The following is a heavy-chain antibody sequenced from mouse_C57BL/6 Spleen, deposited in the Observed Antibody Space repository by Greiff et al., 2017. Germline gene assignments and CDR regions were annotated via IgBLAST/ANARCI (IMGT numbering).Heavy chain of an antibody. CDR3: AREDMAYGDYYAMDY. Sequence: LVKPGPSVKIPCKASGYTFTDYNMDWVKQSHGRSLEWIGDINPNNGGTNYNQKFKGMATLTVDKSSSTAYMELRSLTSEDTAVYYCAREDMAYGDYYAMDYWGQGTSVTVSA. CDR2: INPNNGGT. V-gene: IGHV1-18*01. J-gene: IGHJ4*01. D-gene: IGHD1-1*02. CDR1: GYTFTDYN.